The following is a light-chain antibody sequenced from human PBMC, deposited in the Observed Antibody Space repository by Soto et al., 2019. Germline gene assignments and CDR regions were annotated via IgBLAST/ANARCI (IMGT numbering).Light chain of an antibody. Sequence: IQMTQSPSTLSASIGDRVTITCRASQSISRGLAWYQQKPGKAPKVLIYDVSTLESGVPSRFSGSGSGTEFTLTITSLQPDDFATYHCQQYETYATSTFGQGTKVDIK. CDR2: DVS. V-gene: IGKV1-5*01. J-gene: IGKJ1*01. CDR3: QQYETYATST. CDR1: QSISRG.